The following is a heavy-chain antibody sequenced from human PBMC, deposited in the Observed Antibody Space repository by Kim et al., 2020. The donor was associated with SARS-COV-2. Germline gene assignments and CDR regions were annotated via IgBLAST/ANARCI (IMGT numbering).Heavy chain of an antibody. CDR2: ISAYNGNT. V-gene: IGHV1-18*01. J-gene: IGHJ5*02. CDR1: GYTFTSYG. Sequence: ASVKVSCKASGYTFTSYGISWVRQAPGQGLEWMGWISAYNGNTNYAQKLQGRVTMTTDTSTSTAYMELRSLRSDDTAGYYCARDFMHYYDSSGYSYHNWFDPWGQGTLVTVSS. D-gene: IGHD3-22*01. CDR3: ARDFMHYYDSSGYSYHNWFDP.